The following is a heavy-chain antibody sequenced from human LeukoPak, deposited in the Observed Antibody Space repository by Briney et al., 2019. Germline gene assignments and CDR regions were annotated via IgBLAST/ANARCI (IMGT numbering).Heavy chain of an antibody. CDR1: GFTFSTYR. CDR2: IKRDGSEK. D-gene: IGHD6-13*01. V-gene: IGHV3-7*01. Sequence: GGALRLSCAASGFTFSTYRMSWVRQAPGKGREWVANIKRDGSEKYYVDSVKGRFTISRDNAKNSLYLQMNSLRVEDTALYYCSRDSPSIASAGTPLDYWGQGTLVTVSS. CDR3: SRDSPSIASAGTPLDY. J-gene: IGHJ4*02.